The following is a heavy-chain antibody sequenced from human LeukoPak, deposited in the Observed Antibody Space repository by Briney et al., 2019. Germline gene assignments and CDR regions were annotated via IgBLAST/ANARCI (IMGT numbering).Heavy chain of an antibody. V-gene: IGHV4-59*01. CDR3: AREHQHYCYYGMDV. Sequence: RSSETLSLTCTVSGGSISSYYWSWIRQPPGKGLEWIGYIYYSGSTNYNPSPKSRVTISVDTSKNQFSLKLSSVTAADTAVYYCAREHQHYCYYGMDVWGQGTTVTISS. CDR2: IYYSGST. D-gene: IGHD2-2*01. CDR1: GGSISSYY. J-gene: IGHJ6*02.